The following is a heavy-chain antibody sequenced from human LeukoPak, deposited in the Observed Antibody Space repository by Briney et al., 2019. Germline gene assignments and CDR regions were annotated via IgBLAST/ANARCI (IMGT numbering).Heavy chain of an antibody. CDR2: INPSGGST. CDR1: GYTFTRYY. Sequence: ASVKVSCKASGYTFTRYYMHWVRQAPGQGLEWMGIINPSGGSTSYAQKFQGRVTMTRNTSISTAYMELSSLRSEDTAVYYCARGEYSSSAGYNWFDPWGQGTLVTVSS. D-gene: IGHD6-6*01. V-gene: IGHV1-46*01. J-gene: IGHJ5*02. CDR3: ARGEYSSSAGYNWFDP.